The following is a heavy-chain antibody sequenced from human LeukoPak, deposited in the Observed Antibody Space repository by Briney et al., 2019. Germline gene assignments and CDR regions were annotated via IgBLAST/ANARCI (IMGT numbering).Heavy chain of an antibody. J-gene: IGHJ3*02. V-gene: IGHV3-21*01. Sequence: PGGSLRLSCAASGFTFSSYSMNWVRQAPGKGLEWVSSISSSSSYIYYADSVKGRFTISRDNAKNSLYLQMNSLRAEDTAVYYCARGWNTTPPSGFDIWGLGTMVTVSS. CDR3: ARGWNTTPPSGFDI. CDR1: GFTFSSYS. CDR2: ISSSSSYI. D-gene: IGHD1/OR15-1a*01.